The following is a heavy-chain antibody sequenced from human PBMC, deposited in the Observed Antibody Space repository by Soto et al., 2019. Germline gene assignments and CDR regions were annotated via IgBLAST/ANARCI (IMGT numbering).Heavy chain of an antibody. D-gene: IGHD2-2*01. CDR2: ISSNGGST. CDR3: VEESPYHDGSKYYFDY. Sequence: GGSLRLDCSASGFTFSSYAMHWVRQAPGKGLEYVSAISSNGGSTYYADSVKGRFTISRDNSKNTLYLQMSSLRAEDTAVYYCVEESPYHDGSKYYFDYWGQGTLVTVSS. CDR1: GFTFSSYA. V-gene: IGHV3-64D*06. J-gene: IGHJ4*02.